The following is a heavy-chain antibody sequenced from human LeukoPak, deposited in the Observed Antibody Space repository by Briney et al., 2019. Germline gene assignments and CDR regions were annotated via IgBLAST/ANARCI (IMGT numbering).Heavy chain of an antibody. CDR1: GGSISSSSYY. CDR3: ARSYREQQLPVY. CDR2: IYYSGST. D-gene: IGHD6-13*01. J-gene: IGHJ4*02. V-gene: IGHV4-39*01. Sequence: SETLSLTCTVSGGSISSSSYYWGWIRQPPGKGLEWIGSIYYSGSTYYNPSLKSRVTISVDTSKNQFSLKLSSVTAADTAVYYCARSYREQQLPVYWGQGTLVTASS.